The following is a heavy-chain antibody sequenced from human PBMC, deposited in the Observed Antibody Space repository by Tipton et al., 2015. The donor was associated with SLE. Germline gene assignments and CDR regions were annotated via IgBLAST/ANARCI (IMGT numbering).Heavy chain of an antibody. Sequence: TLSLTCSVSGASISTYYWGWIRRAPGKGLEWVGCMRHSGITNYNPSLKSRVTISVDTSKNQFSLEVRSVTAADTAVYYCVRLRSKVLIDYWGQGTLVTVSS. CDR2: MRHSGIT. V-gene: IGHV4-59*12. CDR1: GASISTYY. CDR3: VRLRSKVLIDY. D-gene: IGHD2-8*01. J-gene: IGHJ4*02.